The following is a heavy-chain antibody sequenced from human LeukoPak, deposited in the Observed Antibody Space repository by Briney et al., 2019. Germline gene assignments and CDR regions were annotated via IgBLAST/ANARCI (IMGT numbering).Heavy chain of an antibody. CDR2: INPNSGGT. CDR1: GYTFTGYY. V-gene: IGHV1-2*02. J-gene: IGHJ4*02. Sequence: WASVKVSCKASGYTFTGYYMNWVRQAPGQGLEWMGWINPNSGGTNYAQKFQGRVTMTRDTSISTAYMELSRLRSDDTAVYYCARVYGVCSGGSCYDYFDYWGQGTLVTVSS. CDR3: ARVYGVCSGGSCYDYFDY. D-gene: IGHD2-15*01.